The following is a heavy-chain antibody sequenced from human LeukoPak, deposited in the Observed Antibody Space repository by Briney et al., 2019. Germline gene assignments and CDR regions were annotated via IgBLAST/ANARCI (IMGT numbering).Heavy chain of an antibody. D-gene: IGHD5/OR15-5a*01. Sequence: GSLRLSCAASGFSLSTYWLSWVRQAPGKGLEWVANINQDGGEKFHVDSVKGRFTISRDNAKNSLYLQMNSLTAEDTAVYYCATGVWYLESWGQGTRVTVSS. V-gene: IGHV3-7*01. CDR1: GFSLSTYW. CDR3: ATGVWYLES. J-gene: IGHJ4*02. CDR2: INQDGGEK.